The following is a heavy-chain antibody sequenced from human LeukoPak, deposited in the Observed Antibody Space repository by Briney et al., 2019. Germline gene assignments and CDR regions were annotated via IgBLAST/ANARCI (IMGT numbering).Heavy chain of an antibody. D-gene: IGHD6-19*01. CDR2: INPSGGST. Sequence: GALVKVSCKASGYTFTSYYMHWVRQAPGQGLEWMGIINPSGGSTSYAQKFQGRVTMTRDTSTSTVYMELSSLRSEDTAVYYCAREYSSGWSLGYWGQGTLVTVSS. CDR1: GYTFTSYY. V-gene: IGHV1-46*01. J-gene: IGHJ4*02. CDR3: AREYSSGWSLGY.